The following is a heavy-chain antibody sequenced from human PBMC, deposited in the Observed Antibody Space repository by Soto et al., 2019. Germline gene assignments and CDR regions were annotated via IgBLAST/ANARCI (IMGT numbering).Heavy chain of an antibody. D-gene: IGHD2-21*01. CDR3: ARDFGFFVVASLFDY. CDR1: GFTFSSYA. V-gene: IGHV3-30-3*01. CDR2: ISYDGSNK. Sequence: QVQLVESGGGVVQPGRSLRLSCAASGFTFSSYAMHWVRQAPGKGLEWVAVISYDGSNKYYADSVKGRFTISRDNSKNTLYLQMNSLRAEDTAVYYCARDFGFFVVASLFDYWGQGTLVTVSS. J-gene: IGHJ4*02.